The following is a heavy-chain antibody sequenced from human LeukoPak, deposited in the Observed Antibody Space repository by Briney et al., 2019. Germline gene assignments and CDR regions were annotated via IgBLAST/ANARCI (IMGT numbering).Heavy chain of an antibody. CDR1: GYTFTSYG. D-gene: IGHD2-15*01. Sequence: ASVKVSCKASGYTFTSYGISWVRQAPGQGLEWMGLISAYNGNTNYAQKLQGRVTMTTDTSTSTAYMELRSLRSDDTAVYYCASVAATSYYYYMDVWGKGTTVTVSS. CDR2: ISAYNGNT. CDR3: ASVAATSYYYYMDV. V-gene: IGHV1-18*01. J-gene: IGHJ6*03.